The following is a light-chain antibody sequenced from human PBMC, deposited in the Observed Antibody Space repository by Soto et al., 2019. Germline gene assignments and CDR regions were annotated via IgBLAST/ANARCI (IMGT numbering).Light chain of an antibody. CDR3: QQYNNWLRT. V-gene: IGKV3-15*01. CDR1: QSVSGN. Sequence: EIVMTQSPATLSVSPGERAHLSCRASQSVSGNLAWYQQKPGQAPGLLIYGASTSATGIPARFSGSGSGTEFTLTISSRQSEDFAVNHWQQYNNWLRTFGQGTKVEIK. CDR2: GAS. J-gene: IGKJ1*01.